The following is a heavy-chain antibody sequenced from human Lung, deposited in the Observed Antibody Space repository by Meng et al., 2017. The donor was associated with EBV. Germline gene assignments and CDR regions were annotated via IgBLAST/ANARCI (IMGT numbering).Heavy chain of an antibody. Sequence: QVQVVQSGEEVKKPGASVKVSCKASGYTFTGYYMHWLRQAPGQGLEWVGRITPSSGGTTYAQKFQGRVTMTRDTSISTAYMELSSLRSDDAAIYYCVRANLGSADYWGQGTLVTVSS. V-gene: IGHV1-2*06. CDR1: GYTFTGYY. D-gene: IGHD7-27*01. J-gene: IGHJ4*02. CDR3: VRANLGSADY. CDR2: ITPSSGGT.